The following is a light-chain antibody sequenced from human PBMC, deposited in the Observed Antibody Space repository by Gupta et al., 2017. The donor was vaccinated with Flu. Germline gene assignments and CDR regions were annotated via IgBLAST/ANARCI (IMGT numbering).Light chain of an antibody. CDR2: DDN. CDR3: QSYDSSNHAV. J-gene: IGLJ7*01. Sequence: FILPPTPSVSESPGRTVTISCTRISGSIASNYVQWYQQRPGSSPTSVIYDDNQRPSGVPDRFSGSIDSSSNSASLTISGLKTEDDADYYCQSYDSSNHAVFGGGTKLTVL. CDR1: SGSIASNY. V-gene: IGLV6-57*01.